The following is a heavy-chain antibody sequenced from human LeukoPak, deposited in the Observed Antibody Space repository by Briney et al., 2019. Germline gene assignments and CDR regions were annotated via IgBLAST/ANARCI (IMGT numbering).Heavy chain of an antibody. D-gene: IGHD3-22*01. Sequence: SETLSLTCTVSGGSISSYYWSWIRQPAGRGLEWIGSIYYSGSTYYNPSLKSRVTISVDTSKNQFSLKLSSVTAADTAVYYCARDSPYYYDSSGYSVNWFDPWGQGTLVTVSS. CDR3: ARDSPYYYDSSGYSVNWFDP. J-gene: IGHJ5*02. CDR2: IYYSGST. CDR1: GGSISSYY. V-gene: IGHV4-4*07.